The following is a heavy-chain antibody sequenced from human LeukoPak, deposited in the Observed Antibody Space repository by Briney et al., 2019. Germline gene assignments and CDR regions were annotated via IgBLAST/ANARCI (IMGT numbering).Heavy chain of an antibody. CDR1: GFTFSNYA. D-gene: IGHD5-12*01. J-gene: IGHJ4*02. V-gene: IGHV3-23*01. CDR3: AKDLSGGYDYLDY. Sequence: GGSLRLSCAASGFTFSNYAMSWVRQAPGKGLEWVSAISGGGGTTYYTDAVKGRFTISRDNSKNTLYLQMTSLRAEDTAVYYCAKDLSGGYDYLDYWGQGTLVTVSS. CDR2: ISGGGGTT.